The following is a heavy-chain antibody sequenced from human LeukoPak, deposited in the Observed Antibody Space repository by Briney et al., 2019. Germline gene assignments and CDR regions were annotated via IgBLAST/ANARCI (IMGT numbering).Heavy chain of an antibody. Sequence: PGRSLRLSCAASGFTFSSYGMHWVGQAPGTGLEGVAVLSYDGSNKSYADSVKGRFTISRDNSKNTLYLQMNSLRAEDTAVYYCAKDSYYGSGSYYLDYWGQGTLVTVSS. CDR2: LSYDGSNK. CDR1: GFTFSSYG. V-gene: IGHV3-30*18. J-gene: IGHJ4*02. CDR3: AKDSYYGSGSYYLDY. D-gene: IGHD3-10*01.